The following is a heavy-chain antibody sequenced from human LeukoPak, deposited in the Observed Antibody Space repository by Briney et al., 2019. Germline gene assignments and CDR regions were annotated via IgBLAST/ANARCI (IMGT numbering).Heavy chain of an antibody. Sequence: PGGSLRLSCAASGFTFSSYSMNWVRQAPGKGLEWVSYIRSSSSTIYYADFVKGRFTISRGNDKNSLYLQMNRLRAEDTAVYYCALESSGMGTGYFDYWGQGTLVTVSS. CDR2: IRSSSSTI. J-gene: IGHJ4*02. CDR1: GFTFSSYS. D-gene: IGHD3-22*01. CDR3: ALESSGMGTGYFDY. V-gene: IGHV3-48*04.